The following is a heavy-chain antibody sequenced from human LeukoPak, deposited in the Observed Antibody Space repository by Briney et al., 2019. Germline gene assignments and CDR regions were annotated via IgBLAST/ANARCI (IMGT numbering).Heavy chain of an antibody. CDR3: ARAHIRTYDAFDI. CDR2: ISSSSSYI. V-gene: IGHV3-21*01. Sequence: GGSLRLSCAASGFTFSSYSMNWVRQAPGKGLEWGSSISSSSSYIYYADSVKGRFTISRDNAKNSLYLQMNSLRAEDTAVYYCARAHIRTYDAFDIWGQGTMVTVSS. CDR1: GFTFSSYS. J-gene: IGHJ3*02.